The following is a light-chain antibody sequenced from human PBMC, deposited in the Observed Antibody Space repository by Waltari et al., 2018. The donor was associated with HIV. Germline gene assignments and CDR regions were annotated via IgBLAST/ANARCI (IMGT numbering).Light chain of an antibody. V-gene: IGLV3-1*01. Sequence: SYVVSQPPSVSVSPGQTATISCSGDNLGDRYVCWYQQKSGQSPLQIIYQDVKRRSGIPDRFSAFNAGNTATLTISGTQGVDEADYFCQVCDGRIMIFGGGTKLTVL. CDR2: QDV. CDR1: NLGDRY. CDR3: QVCDGRIMI. J-gene: IGLJ2*01.